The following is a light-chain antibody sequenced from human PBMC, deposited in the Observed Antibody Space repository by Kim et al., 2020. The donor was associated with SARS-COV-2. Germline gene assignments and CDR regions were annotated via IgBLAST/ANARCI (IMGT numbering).Light chain of an antibody. CDR2: LEGSGSY. J-gene: IGLJ3*02. V-gene: IGLV4-60*03. Sequence: SSVKLTCTLSSRHSSYIIAWHQQQPGKAPRYLMKLEGSGSYNKGSGVPDRFSGSSSGADRYLTVSSLQSEDEADYYCETWDSNTRVFGGGTQLTVL. CDR1: SRHSSYI. CDR3: ETWDSNTRV.